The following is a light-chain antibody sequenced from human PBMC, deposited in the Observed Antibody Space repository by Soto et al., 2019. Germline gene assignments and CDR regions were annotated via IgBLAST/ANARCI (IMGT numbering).Light chain of an antibody. CDR1: QSISRS. J-gene: IGKJ2*01. CDR3: QQSYSTFPT. Sequence: DIQMTQSPSSLSASMGDRVTITCRASQSISRSLNWYRQKPGNAPKLLIYAASSLQSGVPSRFSGSGSGTDFTLTISSLQPEDFATYYCQQSYSTFPTFGQGTKLEI. CDR2: AAS. V-gene: IGKV1-39*01.